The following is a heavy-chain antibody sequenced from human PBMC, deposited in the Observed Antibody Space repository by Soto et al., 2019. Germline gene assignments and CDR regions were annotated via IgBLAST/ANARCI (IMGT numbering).Heavy chain of an antibody. D-gene: IGHD3-22*01. Sequence: VASVKVSCKASGGTFSSYSISWVLQAPGQGLEWMGGIIPIFGTANYAQKFQGRVTITADESTSTAYMELSSLRSEDTAVYYCARDRLYYYDSSGYPNDAFDIWGQGTMVTVSS. CDR2: IIPIFGTA. V-gene: IGHV1-69*13. J-gene: IGHJ3*02. CDR1: GGTFSSYS. CDR3: ARDRLYYYDSSGYPNDAFDI.